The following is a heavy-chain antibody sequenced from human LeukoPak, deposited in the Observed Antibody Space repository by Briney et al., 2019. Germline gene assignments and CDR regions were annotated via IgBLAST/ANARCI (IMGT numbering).Heavy chain of an antibody. J-gene: IGHJ4*02. Sequence: PGGSLRLSCAASGFVFSRYSMNWVRQAPGKGLEWVSSISSSSSAIYYAASVKGRFTISRDNAKNSLYLQMNSLRDEDTAVYYCARGALRYSDYWGQGTLVTVSS. D-gene: IGHD3-9*01. V-gene: IGHV3-48*02. CDR2: ISSSSSAI. CDR1: GFVFSRYS. CDR3: ARGALRYSDY.